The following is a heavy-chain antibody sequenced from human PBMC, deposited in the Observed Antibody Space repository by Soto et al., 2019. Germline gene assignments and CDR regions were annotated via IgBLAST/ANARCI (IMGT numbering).Heavy chain of an antibody. J-gene: IGHJ6*02. V-gene: IGHV2-5*02. D-gene: IGHD3-22*01. Sequence: QITLNESGPTLVKPTQTLTLTCTFSGFSLSTSGVSVGWIRKPPGKALEWLALIYWDDDKRYSPSLKSRLTITKHTSKNQVVLTMTNMDTVDPATYYGAHRITMNGMYVWGLGTTVTVYS. CDR2: IYWDDDK. CDR1: GFSLSTSGVS. CDR3: AHRITMNGMYV.